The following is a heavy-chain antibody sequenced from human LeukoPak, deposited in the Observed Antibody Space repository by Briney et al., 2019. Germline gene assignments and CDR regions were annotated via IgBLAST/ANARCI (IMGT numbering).Heavy chain of an antibody. J-gene: IGHJ4*02. D-gene: IGHD4-17*01. CDR2: IRYDGSNK. V-gene: IGHV3-30*02. Sequence: PGGSLRLSCAASGFTFSSYSMNWVRQAPGKGLEWVAFIRYDGSNKYYADSVKGRFTISRDNFKNTLYLQMNSLRAEDTAVYYCARDFDYGDYVGFDYWGQGTLVTVSS. CDR3: ARDFDYGDYVGFDY. CDR1: GFTFSSYS.